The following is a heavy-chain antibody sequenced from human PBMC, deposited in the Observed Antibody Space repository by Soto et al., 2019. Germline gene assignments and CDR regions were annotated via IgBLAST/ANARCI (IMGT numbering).Heavy chain of an antibody. V-gene: IGHV1-69*08. CDR2: IIPIFDTT. J-gene: IGHJ4*02. Sequence: QVQLVQSGTEVKKPGSSVTVSCKASGGPYSKYSISWVRQAPGQGLEWVGRIIPIFDTTNYAQKFQGRATITADNSTSTVYMDLSSLRYEDTAVYYCARSLLVDDYDSDGLDNWGQGTLVTVSS. D-gene: IGHD3-22*01. CDR3: ARSLLVDDYDSDGLDN. CDR1: GGPYSKYS.